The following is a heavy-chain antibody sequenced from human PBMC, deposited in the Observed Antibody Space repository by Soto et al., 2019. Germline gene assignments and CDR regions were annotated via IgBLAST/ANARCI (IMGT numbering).Heavy chain of an antibody. CDR2: IIPIFGTA. V-gene: IGHV1-69*13. J-gene: IGHJ6*02. D-gene: IGHD3-9*01. CDR1: GGTFSSYA. Sequence: SVKVSCKASGGTFSSYAISWVRQAPGQGLEWMGGIIPIFGTANYAQKFQGRVTITADESTSTAYMELSSLRSEDTAVYYCARDYDILTGYPQDYYYYGMDVWGQGTTVTVS. CDR3: ARDYDILTGYPQDYYYYGMDV.